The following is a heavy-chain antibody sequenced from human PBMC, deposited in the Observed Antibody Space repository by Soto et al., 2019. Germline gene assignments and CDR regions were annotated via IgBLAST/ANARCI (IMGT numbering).Heavy chain of an antibody. CDR2: IWYDGTTK. J-gene: IGHJ4*02. CDR3: ARDKPTGPSYPDY. CDR1: GFTFSSHG. Sequence: QVQLVESGGGVVQPGRSLRLSCAASGFTFSSHGMHWVRQPPGRGLEWVSVIWYDGTTKYYADSVKGRFTVSRDNSKNTLFLQMNSLTVEDTAAYYCARDKPTGPSYPDYWGQGTLVTVSS. V-gene: IGHV3-33*01. D-gene: IGHD7-27*01.